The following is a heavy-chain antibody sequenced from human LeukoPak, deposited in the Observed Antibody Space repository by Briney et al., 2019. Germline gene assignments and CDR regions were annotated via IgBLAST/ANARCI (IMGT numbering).Heavy chain of an antibody. CDR2: LLADAHRT. CDR3: AEGSWEN. V-gene: IGHV3-23*01. Sequence: GGSLRLSCAASGFTFYSYAMSWVRQAPGKGLEWVSVLLADAHRTYYADSVKGRFTISRDTSKSTLYLQMNSLRAEDTAVYYCAEGSWENWGQGTLVTVSS. J-gene: IGHJ4*02. D-gene: IGHD1-26*01. CDR1: GFTFYSYA.